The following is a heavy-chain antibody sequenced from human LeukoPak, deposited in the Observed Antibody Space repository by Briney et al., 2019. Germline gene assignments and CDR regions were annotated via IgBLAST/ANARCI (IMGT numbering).Heavy chain of an antibody. Sequence: GASVKVSCKASGYTFTGYYMHWLRQAPGQGLELMGWISAYNGNTKYAQKLQGRVTMTTDTSTSTAYMELRSLRSDDTAVYYCARGGYSSSSGNFDYWGQGTLVTVSS. V-gene: IGHV1-18*04. CDR2: ISAYNGNT. CDR3: ARGGYSSSSGNFDY. J-gene: IGHJ4*02. D-gene: IGHD6-6*01. CDR1: GYTFTGYY.